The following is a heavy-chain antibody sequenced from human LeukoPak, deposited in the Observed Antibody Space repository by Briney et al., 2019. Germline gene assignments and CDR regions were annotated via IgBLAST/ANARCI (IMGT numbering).Heavy chain of an antibody. J-gene: IGHJ4*01. D-gene: IGHD2-15*01. Sequence: SETLSLTCTVSGGSITNYYWSWIRQPPGKGLEWIGYIYYSGSTNYNPSLKSRVTISVDTSKNQFSLKLSSVTAAVTAVYYCARGGWSLDYWGHGTLVTVSS. CDR3: ARGGWSLDY. CDR1: GGSITNYY. CDR2: IYYSGST. V-gene: IGHV4-59*01.